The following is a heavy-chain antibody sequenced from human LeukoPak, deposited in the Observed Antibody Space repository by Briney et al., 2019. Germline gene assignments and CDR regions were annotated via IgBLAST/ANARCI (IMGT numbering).Heavy chain of an antibody. J-gene: IGHJ6*03. V-gene: IGHV3-15*01. Sequence: PGGSLRLSCAASGFTFSNAWMSWVRQAPGKGLEWVGRIKSKTDGGTTDYAAPVKGRFTISRDDSKNTLYLQMNSLKTEDTAVYYCTKNYDESSGYYYYYYYYMDVWGKGTTVTVSS. CDR2: IKSKTDGGTT. CDR1: GFTFSNAW. D-gene: IGHD3-22*01. CDR3: TKNYDESSGYYYYYYYYMDV.